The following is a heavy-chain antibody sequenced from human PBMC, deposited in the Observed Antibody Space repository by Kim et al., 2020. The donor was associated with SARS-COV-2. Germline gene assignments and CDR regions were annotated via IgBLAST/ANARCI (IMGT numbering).Heavy chain of an antibody. Sequence: SETLSLTCTVSGGSISSGGYYWSWIRQHPGKGLEWIGYIYYSGSTYYNPSLKSRVTISVDTSKNQFSLKLSSVTAADTAVYYCARDGGSRGGDLGALDYWGQGTLVTVSS. CDR3: ARDGGSRGGDLGALDY. CDR1: GGSISSGGYY. V-gene: IGHV4-31*03. J-gene: IGHJ4*02. CDR2: IYYSGST. D-gene: IGHD4-17*01.